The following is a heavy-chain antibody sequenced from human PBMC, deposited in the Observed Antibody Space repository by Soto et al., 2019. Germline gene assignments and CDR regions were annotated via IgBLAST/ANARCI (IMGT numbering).Heavy chain of an antibody. V-gene: IGHV3-30-3*01. CDR3: ERDSEYYDFGGGYYDYYYGMEI. D-gene: IGHD3-3*01. CDR2: ISYDGSNK. Sequence: GGSLRLSCAASGFTFSSYAMHWVRQAPGKGLEWVAVISYDGSNKYYADSVKGRFTISRDNSKNTLYLQMNSLRAEDTAVYYCERDSEYYDFGGGYYDYYYGMEIWDQETTVTVSS. J-gene: IGHJ6*02. CDR1: GFTFSSYA.